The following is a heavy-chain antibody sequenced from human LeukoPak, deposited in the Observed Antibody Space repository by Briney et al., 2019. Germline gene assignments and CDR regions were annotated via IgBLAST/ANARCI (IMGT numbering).Heavy chain of an antibody. CDR2: INHSGST. Sequence: SETLSLTCTVSGGFISSYYWSWIRQPPGKGLEWIGEINHSGSTNYNPSLKSRVTISVDTSKNQFSLKLSSVTAADTAVYYCARGGRNWGQGTLVTVSS. J-gene: IGHJ4*02. V-gene: IGHV4-34*01. CDR3: ARGGRN. CDR1: GGFISSYY.